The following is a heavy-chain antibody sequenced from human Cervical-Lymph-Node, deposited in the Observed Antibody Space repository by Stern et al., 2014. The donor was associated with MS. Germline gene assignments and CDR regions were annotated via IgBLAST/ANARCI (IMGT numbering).Heavy chain of an antibody. CDR3: AKSPATPSGYDRFDY. CDR2: IFPRDSNT. Sequence: EMQLVESGAEVKKPGESLKISCEASGYLFDDYWIGWVRQMSGRGLELVAIIFPRDSNTRYSPSVQGPATISADKSISPAYLQWSSLRPSDPAMYYWAKSPATPSGYDRFDYWGQGALVTVSS. J-gene: IGHJ4*02. V-gene: IGHV5-51*03. D-gene: IGHD5-12*01. CDR1: GYLFDDYW.